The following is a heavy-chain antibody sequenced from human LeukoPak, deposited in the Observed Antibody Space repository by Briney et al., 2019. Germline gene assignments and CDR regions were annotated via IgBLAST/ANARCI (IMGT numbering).Heavy chain of an antibody. CDR2: IYYSGST. J-gene: IGHJ2*01. CDR3: ARELRNWYFDL. V-gene: IGHV4-31*03. CDR1: GGSISSGGYY. Sequence: SETLSLTCTVSGGSISSGGYYWSWNRQHPGKGLEWIGYIYYSGSTYYNPSLKSRVTISVDTSKNQFSLKLSSVTAADTAVYYCARELRNWYFDLWGRGTLVTVSS.